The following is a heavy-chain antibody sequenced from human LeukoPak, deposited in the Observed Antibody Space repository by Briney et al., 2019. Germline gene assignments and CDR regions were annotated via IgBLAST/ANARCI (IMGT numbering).Heavy chain of an antibody. CDR2: ISISGSTI. Sequence: GGSLRLSCAASGFTFSSYSMSWIRQAPGKGLEWVSYISISGSTIYYADSVKGRFTISRDNAKNSLYLQMNSLRAEDTAVYYCARDGTGEGLFHAYFDYWGQGTLVTVSS. J-gene: IGHJ4*02. CDR1: GFTFSSYS. D-gene: IGHD3/OR15-3a*01. CDR3: ARDGTGEGLFHAYFDY. V-gene: IGHV3-48*04.